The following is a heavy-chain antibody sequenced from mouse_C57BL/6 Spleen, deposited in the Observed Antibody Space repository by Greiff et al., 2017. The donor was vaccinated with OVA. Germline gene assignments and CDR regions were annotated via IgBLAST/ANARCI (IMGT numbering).Heavy chain of an antibody. D-gene: IGHD1-1*01. Sequence: QVQLQQSGAELAKPGASVKLSCKASGYTFTSYWMHWVKQRPGQGLEWIGYINPSSGYTKYNQTFKDKATLTADKSSSTAYMQLSSLTNEDSAVYDCARPYYYGSRDWYFDVWGTGTTVTVSS. CDR3: ARPYYYGSRDWYFDV. V-gene: IGHV1-7*01. CDR2: INPSSGYT. J-gene: IGHJ1*03. CDR1: GYTFTSYW.